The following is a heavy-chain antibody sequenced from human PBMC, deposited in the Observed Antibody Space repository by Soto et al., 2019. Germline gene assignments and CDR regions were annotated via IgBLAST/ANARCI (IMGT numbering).Heavy chain of an antibody. V-gene: IGHV3-30*18. CDR1: GFMFSSYG. CDR3: AKQYTDLVIGAFDV. D-gene: IGHD2-2*01. Sequence: GGSLRLSCAASGFMFSSYGIHWVRQAPGRGLEWVAVISYGGTYKYYADSVKGRFTLSRDNSENTVSLQMNSLRPEDTAVYYCAKQYTDLVIGAFDVWGPGAMATVSS. J-gene: IGHJ3*01. CDR2: ISYGGTYK.